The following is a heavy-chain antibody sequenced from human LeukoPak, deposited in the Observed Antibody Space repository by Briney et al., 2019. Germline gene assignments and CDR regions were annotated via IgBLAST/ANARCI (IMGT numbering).Heavy chain of an antibody. V-gene: IGHV3-23*01. CDR3: ARRHCSSGSCLPYY. Sequence: GGSLRLSCAASGFTFSSYAMSWVRQAPGKGLEWVSAISGSGGSTYYADSVKGRFTISRDNSKNTLYLQMNSLRAEDTAVYYCARRHCSSGSCLPYYWGQGTLVTVSS. D-gene: IGHD2-15*01. CDR1: GFTFSSYA. J-gene: IGHJ4*02. CDR2: ISGSGGST.